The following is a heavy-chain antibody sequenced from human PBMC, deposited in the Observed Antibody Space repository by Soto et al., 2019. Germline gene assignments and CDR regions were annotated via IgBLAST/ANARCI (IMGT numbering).Heavy chain of an antibody. CDR2: IYSGGST. CDR1: GFTVSSNY. J-gene: IGHJ4*02. CDR3: ARGLDSSGWEKPYYFDY. D-gene: IGHD6-19*01. Sequence: EVQLVESGGGLVQPGGSLRLSCAASGFTVSSNYMRRVRQAPGKGLEWVSVIYSGGSTYYADSVKGRFTISRDNSKKTLYLQTNSLRAEDTAVYYCARGLDSSGWEKPYYFDYWGQGTLVTVSS. V-gene: IGHV3-66*01.